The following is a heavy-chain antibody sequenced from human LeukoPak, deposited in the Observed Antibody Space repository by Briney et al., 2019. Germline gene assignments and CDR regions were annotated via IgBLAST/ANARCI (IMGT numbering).Heavy chain of an antibody. CDR2: INHSGST. D-gene: IGHD1-1*01. CDR1: GGSFSGYY. Sequence: SETLSLTCAVYGGSFSGYYWSWIRQPPGKGLEWIGEINHSGSTNYNPSLKSRVTISVDTSKNQFSLKLCSVTAADTAVYYCARSTPSTVWFDPWGQGTLVTVSS. CDR3: ARSTPSTVWFDP. J-gene: IGHJ5*02. V-gene: IGHV4-34*01.